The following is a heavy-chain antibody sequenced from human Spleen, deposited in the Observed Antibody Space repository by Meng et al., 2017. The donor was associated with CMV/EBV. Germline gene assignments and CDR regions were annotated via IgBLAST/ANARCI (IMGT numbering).Heavy chain of an antibody. J-gene: IGHJ4*02. CDR1: GCTFSNYA. CDR2: ISGSGGST. D-gene: IGHD4-23*01. V-gene: IGHV3-23*01. Sequence: SGCTFSNYAMSWVRQAPGKGLEWVSGISGSGGSTYYADSVKGRFTISRDTSKNTLYLQMNSLRAEDTAVYYCAKGALDYGGNSYYFDYWGQGTLATVSS. CDR3: AKGALDYGGNSYYFDY.